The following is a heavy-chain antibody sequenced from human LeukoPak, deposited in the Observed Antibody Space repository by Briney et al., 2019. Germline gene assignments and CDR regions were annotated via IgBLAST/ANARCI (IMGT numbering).Heavy chain of an antibody. CDR1: GFTFSSYA. CDR2: ISYDGSNK. CDR3: ARRHTGIADY. Sequence: GRSLRLSCAASGFTFSSYAMHWVRQAPGKGLKWVAVISYDGSNKYYADSVKGRFTISRDNSKNTLYLQMNSLRAEDTAVYYCARRHTGIADYWGQGTLVTVSS. D-gene: IGHD6-13*01. V-gene: IGHV3-30-3*01. J-gene: IGHJ4*02.